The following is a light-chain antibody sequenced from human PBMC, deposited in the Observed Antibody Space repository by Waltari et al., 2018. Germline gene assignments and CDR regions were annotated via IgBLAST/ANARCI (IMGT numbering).Light chain of an antibody. CDR3: QQYNNWPPYT. J-gene: IGKJ2*01. CDR1: QSVRSS. Sequence: EVVMTQSPATLAVSPGERATLSCRASQSVRSSLAWYQQKPGQAPRLLLYGASTRATSIPDRFSGSGSGTEFTLTISSLQSEDFAIYYCQQYNNWPPYTFGQGTKLEIK. CDR2: GAS. V-gene: IGKV3D-15*01.